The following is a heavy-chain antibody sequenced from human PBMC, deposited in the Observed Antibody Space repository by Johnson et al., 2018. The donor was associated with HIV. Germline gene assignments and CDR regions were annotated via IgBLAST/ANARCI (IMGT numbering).Heavy chain of an antibody. J-gene: IGHJ3*02. CDR3: ARAPYNWNAGLFGAFDM. CDR1: NFTFKDYY. D-gene: IGHD1-20*01. Sequence: QVQLVESGGGVVQPGRSLRLSCAASNFTFKDYYMNWIRQAPGKGLEWISYISGSGFDTFYADSVKGRFTSTRDNAKKSLYLQISSLKAEDTAVYYCARAPYNWNAGLFGAFDMWGRGTKVTVSS. CDR2: ISGSGFDT. V-gene: IGHV3-11*04.